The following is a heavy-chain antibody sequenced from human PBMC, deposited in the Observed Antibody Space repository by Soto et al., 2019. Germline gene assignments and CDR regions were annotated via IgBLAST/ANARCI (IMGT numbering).Heavy chain of an antibody. Sequence: SETLSLTCTVSGGSINDFYWSWIRQPPGKGLEWIGYIYYSGSTDYNPSLKGRVTISVDTSKNQFSLKLRSVTAADTAVYYCARVGGVAARTFDYWGQGTLVTVS. CDR1: GGSINDFY. J-gene: IGHJ4*02. D-gene: IGHD6-6*01. CDR3: ARVGGVAARTFDY. V-gene: IGHV4-59*01. CDR2: IYYSGST.